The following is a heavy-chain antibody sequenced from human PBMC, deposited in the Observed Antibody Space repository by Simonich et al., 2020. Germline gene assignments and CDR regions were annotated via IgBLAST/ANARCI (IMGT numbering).Heavy chain of an antibody. J-gene: IGHJ5*02. CDR2: INHSGST. CDR3: ARCGLVNYDILTGYHNWFDP. D-gene: IGHD3-9*01. Sequence: QVQLQQWGAGLLKPSEPLSLPCAVYGGSFSGYYSSWLRPPPGRGLGWIGEINHSGSTNYNPSLKSRVTLSVYTSKNQFSLKLSSVTAADTAVYYCARCGLVNYDILTGYHNWFDPWGQGTLVTVSS. V-gene: IGHV4-34*01. CDR1: GGSFSGYY.